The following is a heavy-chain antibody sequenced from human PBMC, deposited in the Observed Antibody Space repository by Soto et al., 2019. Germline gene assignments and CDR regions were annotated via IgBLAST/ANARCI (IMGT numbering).Heavy chain of an antibody. V-gene: IGHV4-4*02. CDR3: AREPAVVGSQDCVY. CDR1: GGSISSSNW. Sequence: PSETLSLTCAVSGGSISSSNWWSWVRQPPGKGLEWFGVIYHSGSTNYNPSLKSRVTISVDKSKNQFSLKLSSVTAADTAVYYWAREPAVVGSQDCVYWRQGTLVTVSS. CDR2: IYHSGST. J-gene: IGHJ4*02. D-gene: IGHD6-19*01.